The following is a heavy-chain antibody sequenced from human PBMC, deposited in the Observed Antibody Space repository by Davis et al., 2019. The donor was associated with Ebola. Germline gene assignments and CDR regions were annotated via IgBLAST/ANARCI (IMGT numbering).Heavy chain of an antibody. CDR3: SRVDENGDTVY. J-gene: IGHJ4*02. CDR1: GFGFSAYG. V-gene: IGHV3-33*01. D-gene: IGHD4-17*01. CDR2: LWYGVGHI. Sequence: GESLKISCAASGFGFSAYGMHWVRQAPGKGPEWVATLWYGVGHISYADSVKGRFTISTDDSKKTLYLQMNSLRAEDTAVYYCSRVDENGDTVYWGQGTLVTVSS.